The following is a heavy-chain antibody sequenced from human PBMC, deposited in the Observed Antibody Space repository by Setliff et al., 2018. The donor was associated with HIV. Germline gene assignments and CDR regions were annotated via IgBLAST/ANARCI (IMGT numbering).Heavy chain of an antibody. CDR1: GGSISSGSHY. J-gene: IGHJ6*03. D-gene: IGHD1-26*01. V-gene: IGHV4-61*02. Sequence: SETLSLTCTVSGGSISSGSHYWNWVRQSAGKGLEWIGRIYSSGSTNYNPSLNSRVSISVDTSKNQFSLKLNSVTAADTAVYFCARDMGGTYDGMYYYYYMDVWGKGTTVTVSS. CDR3: ARDMGGTYDGMYYYYYMDV. CDR2: IYSSGST.